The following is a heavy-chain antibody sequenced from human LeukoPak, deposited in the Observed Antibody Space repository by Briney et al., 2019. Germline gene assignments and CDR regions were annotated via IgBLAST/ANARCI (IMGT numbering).Heavy chain of an antibody. CDR2: IKAKAHGSTI. D-gene: IGHD1-26*01. CDR1: GFTFINAW. CDR3: TTDGVGVEGATYDN. J-gene: IGHJ4*02. Sequence: GGSLRLSCAASGFTFINAWMAWVRQAPGKGLGWVGRIKAKAHGSTIEYAAPVKGRFTISRDDSKNTLYLQMNSLKTEDTAVYYCTTDGVGVEGATYDNWGQGTLVSVSS. V-gene: IGHV3-15*01.